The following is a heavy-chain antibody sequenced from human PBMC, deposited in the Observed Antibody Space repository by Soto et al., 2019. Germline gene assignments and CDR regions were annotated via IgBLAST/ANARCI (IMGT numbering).Heavy chain of an antibody. V-gene: IGHV1-18*01. J-gene: IGHJ6*03. D-gene: IGHD6-6*01. Sequence: QVQLVQSGAEVKKPGASVKVSCKASGYTFTSYGISWVRQAPGQGLEWMGWISAYNGNTNYAQKLQGRGTMTTDTSTSTAYMELRSLRSDDTAVYYCARDTRSSSSSPYYYYYMDVWGKGTTVTVSS. CDR2: ISAYNGNT. CDR1: GYTFTSYG. CDR3: ARDTRSSSSSPYYYYYMDV.